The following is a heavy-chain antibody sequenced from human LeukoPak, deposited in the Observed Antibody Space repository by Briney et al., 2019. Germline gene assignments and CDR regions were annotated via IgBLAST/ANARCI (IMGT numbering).Heavy chain of an antibody. V-gene: IGHV3-7*01. CDR2: IKQDGSEK. CDR1: GFTFSSYW. CDR3: ARDTAEYYYDSSGYYHY. Sequence: GGSLRLSCAASGFTFSSYWMSWVRQAPGKGLEWVANIKQDGSEKYYVDSVKGRFTISRDNAKNSLYLQMNSLRAEDTAVYYCARDTAEYYYDSSGYYHYWGQGTLVTVSS. J-gene: IGHJ4*02. D-gene: IGHD3-22*01.